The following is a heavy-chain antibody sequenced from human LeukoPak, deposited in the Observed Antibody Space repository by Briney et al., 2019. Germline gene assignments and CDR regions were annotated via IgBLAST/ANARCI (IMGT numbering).Heavy chain of an antibody. CDR2: ISSSSTI. Sequence: GGSLRLSCAASGFTFSSYSMNWVRQAPGKGLEWVSYISSSSTIYYADSVKGRFTISRDNAKNSLYLQMNSLRAEDTAVYYCARDYYDSSGHFDYWGQGTLVTVSS. V-gene: IGHV3-48*01. D-gene: IGHD3-22*01. J-gene: IGHJ4*02. CDR1: GFTFSSYS. CDR3: ARDYYDSSGHFDY.